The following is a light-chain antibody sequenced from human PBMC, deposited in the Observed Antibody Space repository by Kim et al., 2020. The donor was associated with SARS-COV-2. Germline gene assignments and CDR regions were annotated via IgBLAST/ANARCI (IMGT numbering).Light chain of an antibody. J-gene: IGKJ4*01. V-gene: IGKV1-12*01. CDR1: QGISTQ. CDR3: QQSASLPVT. Sequence: ASLVGTVTITCRASQGISTQLVGYRQKPGEGPKLLIHGASTLHIGVPSRFIGGGSGTDFTLTITSLQPEDFASYYCQQSASLPVTFGGGTKVDIK. CDR2: GAS.